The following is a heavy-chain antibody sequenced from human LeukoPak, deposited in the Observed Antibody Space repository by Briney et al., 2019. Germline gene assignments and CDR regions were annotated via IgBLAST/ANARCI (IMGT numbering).Heavy chain of an antibody. J-gene: IGHJ4*02. CDR2: INPNSGGT. CDR1: GYTFTSYG. D-gene: IGHD3-22*01. Sequence: ASVKVSCKAPGYTFTSYGISWVRQAPGQGLEWMGWINPNSGGTNYAQKFQGRVTMTRDTSISTAYMELSRLRSDDTAVYYCARDQYGYYDYWGQGTLVTVSS. CDR3: ARDQYGYYDY. V-gene: IGHV1-2*02.